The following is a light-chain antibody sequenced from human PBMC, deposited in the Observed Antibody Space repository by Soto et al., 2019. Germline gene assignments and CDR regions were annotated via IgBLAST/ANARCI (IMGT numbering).Light chain of an antibody. CDR2: GAS. Sequence: EIVLTQSPGNLSLSPGERATLSCRASQSVSSSYLAWYQQKPGQAPRLLIYGASSRATGIPDRFSGSGSGTDFTLTISRLEPEDFAVYYCQQYDSSPKTFGQGTKVGIK. CDR1: QSVSSSY. J-gene: IGKJ1*01. CDR3: QQYDSSPKT. V-gene: IGKV3-20*01.